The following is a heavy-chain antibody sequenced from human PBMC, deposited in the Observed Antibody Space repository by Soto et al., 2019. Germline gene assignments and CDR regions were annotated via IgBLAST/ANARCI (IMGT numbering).Heavy chain of an antibody. J-gene: IGHJ4*02. CDR1: GYTFTSYG. D-gene: IGHD3-10*01. Sequence: QVQLVQSGAEVKKPGASVKVSCKASGYTFTSYGISWVRQAPGQGLEWMGWISAYNGNTNYAQKIQCRDTMTPDIARSTAYMELRRLRSDDTAVYYCQRDDAGDYIDYWGQGTLVTVSS. V-gene: IGHV1-18*01. CDR2: ISAYNGNT. CDR3: QRDDAGDYIDY.